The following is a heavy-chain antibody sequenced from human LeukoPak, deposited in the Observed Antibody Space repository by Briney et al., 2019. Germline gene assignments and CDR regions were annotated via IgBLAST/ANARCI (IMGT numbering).Heavy chain of an antibody. CDR3: ARDLYGSGSFLPESP. CDR1: GASVSTRNYY. CDR2: AYYSGST. D-gene: IGHD3-10*01. Sequence: SETLSLTCTVSGASVSTRNYYWTWIRQPPGKGLEWIGYAYYSGSTNYNPSLQSRVTMSVDTSKNQFSLKLTSVTAADTAVYYCARDLYGSGSFLPESPWGQGTLVTVSS. J-gene: IGHJ5*02. V-gene: IGHV4-61*01.